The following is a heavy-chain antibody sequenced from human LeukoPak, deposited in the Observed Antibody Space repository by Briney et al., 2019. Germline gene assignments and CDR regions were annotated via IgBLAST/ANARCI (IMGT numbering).Heavy chain of an antibody. J-gene: IGHJ6*03. CDR1: GFTFSSYA. D-gene: IGHD1-26*01. Sequence: GGSLGLSCAASGFTFSSYAMSWVRQAPGKGLEWVSAISGSGGSTYYADSVKGRFTVSRDNSKNTLYLQMNSLRAEDTAVYYCAKKGRELLRSYYYYYMDVWGKGTTVTVSS. CDR3: AKKGRELLRSYYYYYMDV. V-gene: IGHV3-23*01. CDR2: ISGSGGST.